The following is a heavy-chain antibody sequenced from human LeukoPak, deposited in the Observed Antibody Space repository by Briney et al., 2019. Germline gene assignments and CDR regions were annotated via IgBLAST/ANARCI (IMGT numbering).Heavy chain of an antibody. Sequence: ASVKVSCKASGYTFTSYYMHWVRQAPGQGLEWMGIINPSGGSTSYAQKFQGRVTMTRDMSTSTVYMELSSLRSEDTAVYYCARDSGSDILTGYSDPYYYMDVWGQGTLVTVSS. CDR1: GYTFTSYY. D-gene: IGHD3-9*01. V-gene: IGHV1-46*01. J-gene: IGHJ6*03. CDR2: INPSGGST. CDR3: ARDSGSDILTGYSDPYYYMDV.